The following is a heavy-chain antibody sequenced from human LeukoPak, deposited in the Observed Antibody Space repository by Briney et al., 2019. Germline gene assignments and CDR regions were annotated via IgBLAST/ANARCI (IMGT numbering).Heavy chain of an antibody. D-gene: IGHD1-26*01. Sequence: SVKVSCKASGGTFSSYAIIWVRQAPGQGLEWMGGIIPIFGTANYAQKFQGRVTITTDESTSTAYMELSSLRSEDTAVYYCARVPVGAKLLYYFDYWGQGTLVTVSS. CDR1: GGTFSSYA. J-gene: IGHJ4*02. V-gene: IGHV1-69*05. CDR3: ARVPVGAKLLYYFDY. CDR2: IIPIFGTA.